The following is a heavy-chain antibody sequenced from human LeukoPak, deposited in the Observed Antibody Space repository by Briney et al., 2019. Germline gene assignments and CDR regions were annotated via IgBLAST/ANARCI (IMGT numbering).Heavy chain of an antibody. Sequence: SETLSLTCTVSGDSISSYYWSWIRQPPGKGLEWIGYIYYSGGTNFNPSLQSRVTMSVDTSKNHFSPRLSSVTAADTAVYYCARGRGYSGYDLDWYFDLWGRGTLVTVSS. CDR2: IYYSGGT. V-gene: IGHV4-59*01. D-gene: IGHD5-12*01. CDR1: GDSISSYY. J-gene: IGHJ2*01. CDR3: ARGRGYSGYDLDWYFDL.